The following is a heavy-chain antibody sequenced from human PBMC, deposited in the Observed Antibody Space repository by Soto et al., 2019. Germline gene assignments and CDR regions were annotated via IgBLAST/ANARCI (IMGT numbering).Heavy chain of an antibody. J-gene: IGHJ6*03. V-gene: IGHV4-59*01. D-gene: IGHD2-8*01. CDR1: GGSISSYS. CDR3: ARADGCTNGVCYSSENYYMAV. CDR2: IYYSGST. Sequence: PSETLSLTCTVSGGSISSYSWSWIRQPPGKGLEWIGYIYYSGSTNYNPSLKSRVTISVDTSKNQFSLKLSSVTAADTAVYYCARADGCTNGVCYSSENYYMAVQGKGTTVTVSS.